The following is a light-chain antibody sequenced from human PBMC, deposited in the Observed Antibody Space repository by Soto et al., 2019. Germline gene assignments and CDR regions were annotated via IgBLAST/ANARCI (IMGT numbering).Light chain of an antibody. V-gene: IGKV3-20*01. J-gene: IGKJ3*01. Sequence: EIVLKQSPGTLSLSPGERATLSCRASQSVSSNNLAWYPQRTGQAPRLVIYGASTRDTGIPERFSGSGSGTDFTLTISRLEPEDVPVYYCQQYGRSPFTFGPGTKVDI. CDR2: GAS. CDR3: QQYGRSPFT. CDR1: QSVSSNN.